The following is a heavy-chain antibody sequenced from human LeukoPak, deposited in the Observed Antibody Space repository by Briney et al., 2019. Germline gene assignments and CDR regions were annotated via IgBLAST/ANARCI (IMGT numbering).Heavy chain of an antibody. CDR3: ARDYYGDYYFDP. J-gene: IGHJ5*02. CDR2: IYYSGST. V-gene: IGHV4-59*12. CDR1: GGSISSYY. D-gene: IGHD4-17*01. Sequence: SETLSLTCTVSGGSISSYYWSWIRQPPGKGLEWIGYIYYSGSTYYNPSLKSRVTISVDTSKNQFSLKLSSVTAADTAVYYCARDYYGDYYFDPWGQGTLVTVSS.